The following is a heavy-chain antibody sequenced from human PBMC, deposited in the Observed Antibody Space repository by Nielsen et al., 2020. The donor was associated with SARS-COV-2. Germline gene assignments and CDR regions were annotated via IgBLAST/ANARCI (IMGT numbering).Heavy chain of an antibody. Sequence: LSCTVSGGSISSGDYFWSWIRQPPGKGLEWIGYISYSGSTYYNPSLKSRVDVSVDTSKNQFSLKLSSVTAADTAVYYCARGNTKDHSLDVWGQGTTVTVSS. D-gene: IGHD2-8*01. V-gene: IGHV4-30-4*01. CDR2: ISYSGST. CDR1: GGSISSGDYF. J-gene: IGHJ6*02. CDR3: ARGNTKDHSLDV.